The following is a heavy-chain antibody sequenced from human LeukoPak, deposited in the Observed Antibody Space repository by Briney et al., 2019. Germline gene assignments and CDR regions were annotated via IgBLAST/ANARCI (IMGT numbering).Heavy chain of an antibody. CDR3: ARDGSSSWYYYYMDV. J-gene: IGHJ6*03. CDR2: ISAYNGNT. D-gene: IGHD6-13*01. Sequence: GASVKVSCKASGYTFTSYGISWVRQAPEQGLEWMGWISAYNGNTNYAQKLQGRVTMTTDTSTSTAYMELRSLRSDDTAVYYCARDGSSSWYYYYMDVWGKGTTVTISS. CDR1: GYTFTSYG. V-gene: IGHV1-18*01.